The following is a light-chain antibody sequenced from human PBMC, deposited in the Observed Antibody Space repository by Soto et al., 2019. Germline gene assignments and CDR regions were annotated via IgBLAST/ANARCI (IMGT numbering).Light chain of an antibody. Sequence: QPVLTQPPSVSGAPGQRVTISCTGSSSNIGAGYDVHWYQLLPGTAPKLLIYVNSNRPSGVPDRFSGSKSGTSASLAITGLQAEDEADYYCQSYDSSLSGSVFGGGTKLTVL. CDR3: QSYDSSLSGSV. CDR2: VNS. J-gene: IGLJ3*02. V-gene: IGLV1-40*01. CDR1: SSNIGAGYD.